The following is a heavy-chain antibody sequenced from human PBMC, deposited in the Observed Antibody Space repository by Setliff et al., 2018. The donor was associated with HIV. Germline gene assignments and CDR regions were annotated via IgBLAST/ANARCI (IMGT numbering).Heavy chain of an antibody. J-gene: IGHJ3*02. V-gene: IGHV4-59*08. CDR3: ATTARGTGGGVAFDI. CDR2: IHNSGST. CDR1: GGSISSYY. Sequence: SETLSLTCTVSGGSISSYYWSWIRQPPGKGLEWIGYIHNSGSTNYNPSLKSRVSLSVDTSKDQFTLKLSSVTAADTAVYFCATTARGTGGGVAFDIWGQGTMVTVSS. D-gene: IGHD2-15*01.